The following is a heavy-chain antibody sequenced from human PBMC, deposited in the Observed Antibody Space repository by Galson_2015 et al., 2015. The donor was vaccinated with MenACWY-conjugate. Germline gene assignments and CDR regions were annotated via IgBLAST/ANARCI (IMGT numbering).Heavy chain of an antibody. J-gene: IGHJ6*02. V-gene: IGHV3-30*04. D-gene: IGHD1-26*01. Sequence: SLRLSCAASGLTFSSYDMHWVRQAPGKGLDWVAVISYDGSNKYYADSVKGRFTISRDKNTLYLEMISLRGEDTAVYYCARVYSGSPDYGMDVWGQGTTVTVSS. CDR2: ISYDGSNK. CDR1: GLTFSSYD. CDR3: ARVYSGSPDYGMDV.